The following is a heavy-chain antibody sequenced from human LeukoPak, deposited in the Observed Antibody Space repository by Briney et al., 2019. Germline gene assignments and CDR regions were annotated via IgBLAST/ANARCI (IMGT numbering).Heavy chain of an antibody. D-gene: IGHD3-16*01. CDR2: IYYSGST. CDR1: GGSISSYY. Sequence: SETLSLTCTVSGGSISSYYWSWIRQPPGKGLEWIGYIYYSGSTNYNPSLKSRVTISVDTSKNQFSLKLSSVTAADTAVYYCARVGGRATNWYFDLWGRGTLVTVSS. V-gene: IGHV4-59*01. J-gene: IGHJ2*01. CDR3: ARVGGRATNWYFDL.